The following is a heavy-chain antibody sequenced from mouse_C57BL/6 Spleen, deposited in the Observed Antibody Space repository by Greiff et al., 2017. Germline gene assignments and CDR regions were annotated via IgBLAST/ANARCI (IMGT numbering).Heavy chain of an antibody. V-gene: IGHV1-52*01. Sequence: QVQLKQPGAELVRPGSSVKLSCKASGYTFTSYWMHWVKQRPIQGLEWIGNIDPSDSETHYNQKFKDKATLTVDKSSSTAYMQLSSLTSEDSAVYYCAREAGKAGDYWGQGTSVTVSS. J-gene: IGHJ4*01. D-gene: IGHD2-1*01. CDR3: AREAGKAGDY. CDR2: IDPSDSET. CDR1: GYTFTSYW.